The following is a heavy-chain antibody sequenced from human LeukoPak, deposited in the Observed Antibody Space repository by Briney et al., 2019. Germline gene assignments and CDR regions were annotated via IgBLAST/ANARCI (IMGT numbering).Heavy chain of an antibody. V-gene: IGHV1-69*02. J-gene: IGHJ5*02. CDR2: IIPILGIA. CDR1: GGTFSSYT. Sequence: SVKVSCKASGGTFSSYTISWVRQAPGQGLEWMGRIIPILGIANYAQKFEGRVTITADKSTSTAYMELSSLRSEDTAVYYCARGPAQATYYDFWSGSTTSNWFDPWGQGTLVTVSS. D-gene: IGHD3-3*01. CDR3: ARGPAQATYYDFWSGSTTSNWFDP.